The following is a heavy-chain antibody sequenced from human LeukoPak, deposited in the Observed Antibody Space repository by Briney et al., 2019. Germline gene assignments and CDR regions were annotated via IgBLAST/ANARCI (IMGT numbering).Heavy chain of an antibody. J-gene: IGHJ4*02. V-gene: IGHV3-48*02. Sequence: GGSLRLSCAASGFTFSTYSMNWVRQAPGKGLEWLSYISGSSSIFYYADSVKGRFTIFRDNAKNSLYLQVNSLRDEDTAVYYCARGGYSGSYFDYWGQGTLITVSS. CDR3: ARGGYSGSYFDY. D-gene: IGHD1-26*01. CDR1: GFTFSTYS. CDR2: ISGSSSIF.